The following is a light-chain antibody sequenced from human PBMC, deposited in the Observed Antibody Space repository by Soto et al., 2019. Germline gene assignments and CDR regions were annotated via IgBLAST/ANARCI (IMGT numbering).Light chain of an antibody. J-gene: IGKJ1*01. V-gene: IGKV1-5*03. CDR2: KAS. CDR1: QSISSW. CDR3: QQYNSYWT. Sequence: DIQMTQSPSTLSASVGDRVTITCRASQSISSWLAWYQQKPGKAPKLLIYKASSLESEVPSRFIGSGSGTEFTLTISSLQPDDFATYYYQQYNSYWTFGQGTKVEIK.